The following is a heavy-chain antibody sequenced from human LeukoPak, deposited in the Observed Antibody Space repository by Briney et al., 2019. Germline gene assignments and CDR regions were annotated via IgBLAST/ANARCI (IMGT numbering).Heavy chain of an antibody. Sequence: GGSLRLSCAASGFTFSDYYMSWIRQAPGKGLEWVSYISSSGSTIYYADSVKGRFTISRDNAKNSLYLQMSSLRDDDTAVYYCARTSPRHGMDVWGLGTTVTVSS. CDR2: ISSSGSTI. CDR3: ARTSPRHGMDV. J-gene: IGHJ6*02. CDR1: GFTFSDYY. V-gene: IGHV3-11*04.